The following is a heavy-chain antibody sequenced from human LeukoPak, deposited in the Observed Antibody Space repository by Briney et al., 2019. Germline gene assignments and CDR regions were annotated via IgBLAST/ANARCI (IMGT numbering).Heavy chain of an antibody. Sequence: ASVKVSCKASGYSFVLYGISWVRQAPGQGLEWMGRIDPKSGDTNYAQKFQDRVTMTRDTSMNTAYMEISRLTYDDTAVYYCGSSGWYPNDAFDIWGQGTMVAVS. V-gene: IGHV1-2*06. D-gene: IGHD6-19*01. J-gene: IGHJ3*02. CDR2: IDPKSGDT. CDR1: GYSFVLYG. CDR3: GSSGWYPNDAFDI.